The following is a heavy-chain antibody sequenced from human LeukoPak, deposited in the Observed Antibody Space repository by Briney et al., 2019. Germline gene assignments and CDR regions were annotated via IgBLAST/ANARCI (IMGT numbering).Heavy chain of an antibody. CDR3: AKSFHGSGTPYFDY. D-gene: IGHD3-10*01. J-gene: IGHJ4*02. V-gene: IGHV3-30-3*02. CDR2: ISEDGTEK. Sequence: PGGSLRLSCAASGFTFITYSMHWVRQAPGKGLDWVAVISEDGTEKYYADSVKGRFTISRDNSKNTLYLQMNSLRAEDTAVYYCAKSFHGSGTPYFDYWGQGTLVTVSS. CDR1: GFTFITYS.